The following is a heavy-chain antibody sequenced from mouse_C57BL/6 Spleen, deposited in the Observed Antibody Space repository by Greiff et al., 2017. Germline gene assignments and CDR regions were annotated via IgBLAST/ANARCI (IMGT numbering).Heavy chain of an antibody. V-gene: IGHV14-4*01. Sequence: VQLQQSGAELVRPGASVKLSCTASGFNIKDDYMHWVKQRPEQGLEWIGWIDPENGDTEYASKFQGKATITADTSSHTAYLQLSSLTSEDTAVYYCTTGITTVVASGWGQGTLVTVSA. CDR2: IDPENGDT. J-gene: IGHJ3*01. CDR3: TTGITTVVASG. CDR1: GFNIKDDY. D-gene: IGHD1-1*01.